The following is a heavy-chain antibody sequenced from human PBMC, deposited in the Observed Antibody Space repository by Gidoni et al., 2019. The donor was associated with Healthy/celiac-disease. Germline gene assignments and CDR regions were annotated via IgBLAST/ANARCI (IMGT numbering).Heavy chain of an antibody. Sequence: QVQLVESGGGVVPPGRSLRLSCSASGFTFSSYGMHWVRQAPGKGLEWVAVIWYDGSNKYYADSVKGRFTISRDNSKNTLYLQMNSLRAEDTAVYYCARGVSQGPSQYCGGDCYPYGMDVWGQGTTVTVSS. CDR2: IWYDGSNK. J-gene: IGHJ6*02. D-gene: IGHD2-21*02. CDR3: ARGVSQGPSQYCGGDCYPYGMDV. V-gene: IGHV3-33*01. CDR1: GFTFSSYG.